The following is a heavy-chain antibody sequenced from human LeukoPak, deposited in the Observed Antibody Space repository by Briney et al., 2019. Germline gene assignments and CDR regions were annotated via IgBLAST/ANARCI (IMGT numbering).Heavy chain of an antibody. J-gene: IGHJ4*02. Sequence: GASVKVSCKASGGTFSSYAISWVRQAPGQGLEWMGGIIPIFGTANYAQKFQGRVTITADESTSTAYMELSSLRSEDTAVYYCARGAYYYDSSGYVFGYWGQGTLVTVSS. CDR2: IIPIFGTA. V-gene: IGHV1-69*13. CDR1: GGTFSSYA. D-gene: IGHD3-22*01. CDR3: ARGAYYYDSSGYVFGY.